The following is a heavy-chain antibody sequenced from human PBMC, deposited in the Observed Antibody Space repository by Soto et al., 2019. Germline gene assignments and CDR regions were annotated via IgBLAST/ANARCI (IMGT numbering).Heavy chain of an antibody. CDR1: GFTLSTFA. Sequence: EVQLLESGGGLVQPGGSLRLSCAASGFTLSTFASGWFRRLPGKGLEWVSAIIGSGGSTYYADSVKGRFTISRDNSKNTLYLQMNSLRAEDTAVYYCAKLGFGVVVAATPDYWGQGTLVTVSS. J-gene: IGHJ4*02. CDR3: AKLGFGVVVAATPDY. V-gene: IGHV3-23*01. D-gene: IGHD2-15*01. CDR2: IIGSGGST.